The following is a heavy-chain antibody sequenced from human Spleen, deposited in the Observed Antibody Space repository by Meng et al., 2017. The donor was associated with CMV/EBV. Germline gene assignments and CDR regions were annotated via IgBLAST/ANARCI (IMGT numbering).Heavy chain of an antibody. CDR1: TLSSSS. CDR3: ARGPSITVGGVIIWPLED. D-gene: IGHD3-16*02. Sequence: TLSSSSLRWVRQAPGQGLEWMGGITPAFETADYAQKFRDRVTITTDDSATTAYMEMSSLGSEDTAVYFCARGPSITVGGVIIWPLEDWGQGTLVTVSS. CDR2: ITPAFETA. J-gene: IGHJ4*02. V-gene: IGHV1-69*05.